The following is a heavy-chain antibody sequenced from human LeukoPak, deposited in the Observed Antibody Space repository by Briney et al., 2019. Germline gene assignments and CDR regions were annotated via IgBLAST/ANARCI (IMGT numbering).Heavy chain of an antibody. Sequence: SETLSLTCTVSGYSISSGYYWGWIRQPPGKGLEWIGSIYHSGSTYYNPSLKSRVTISVDTSKNQFSLKLSSVTAADTAVYYCARDLGSGWYCDYWGQGTLVTVSS. CDR1: GYSISSGYY. D-gene: IGHD6-19*01. V-gene: IGHV4-38-2*02. CDR2: IYHSGST. CDR3: ARDLGSGWYCDY. J-gene: IGHJ4*02.